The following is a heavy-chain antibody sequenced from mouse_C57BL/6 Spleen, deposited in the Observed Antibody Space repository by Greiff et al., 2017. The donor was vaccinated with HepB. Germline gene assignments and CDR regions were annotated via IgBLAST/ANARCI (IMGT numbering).Heavy chain of an antibody. CDR1: GYTFTSYW. CDR3: ARSIFSYWYFDV. CDR2: INPSSGYT. V-gene: IGHV1-7*01. J-gene: IGHJ1*03. Sequence: QVHVKQSGAELAKPGASVKLSCKASGYTFTSYWMHWVKQRPGQGLEWIGYINPSSGYTKYNQKFKDKATLTADKSSSTAYMQLSSLTYEDSAVYYCARSIFSYWYFDVWGTGTTVTVSS.